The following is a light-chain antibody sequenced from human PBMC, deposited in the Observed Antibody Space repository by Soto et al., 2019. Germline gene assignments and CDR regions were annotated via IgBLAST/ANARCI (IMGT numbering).Light chain of an antibody. CDR3: KQYNNWPIT. CDR1: QTVLTN. Sequence: EIVMTQSPATLSMSPGERATLSCRTSQTVLTNLAWYHPKPGQAPRLLVYGAYTSATGIPATFSGSGSGTEFTLTLRRLQPEDFAVYYCKQYNNWPITLGQGTRLENK. J-gene: IGKJ5*01. V-gene: IGKV3D-15*01. CDR2: GAY.